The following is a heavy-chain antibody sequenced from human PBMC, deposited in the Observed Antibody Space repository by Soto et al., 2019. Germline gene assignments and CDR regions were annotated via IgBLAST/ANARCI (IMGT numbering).Heavy chain of an antibody. CDR1: GGSINSNNYY. V-gene: IGHV4-39*01. CDR3: ASLHSQHLVDDH. CDR2: IYYTGST. D-gene: IGHD2-15*01. J-gene: IGHJ4*02. Sequence: QLQLQESGPGLVKPSETLSLTCTVSGGSINSNNYYWDWIRQPPGKGLEWIGNIYYTGSTYYNPSLKSRITISVDPSKNQFSLRLSSVTAADTAVYFCASLHSQHLVDDHWGQGTLVTVSS.